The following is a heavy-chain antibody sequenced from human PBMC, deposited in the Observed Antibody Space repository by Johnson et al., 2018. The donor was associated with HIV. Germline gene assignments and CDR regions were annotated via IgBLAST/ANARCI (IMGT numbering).Heavy chain of an antibody. CDR1: GFSFEDYG. CDR2: ITWNGANT. D-gene: IGHD7-27*01. CDR3: ARDPTTQYSRLTGDFGAFDM. J-gene: IGHJ3*02. Sequence: VQLVESWGGVVRPGGSLRVSCAASGFSFEDYGMSWVRQSPGKGLEWVSGITWNGANTGYADSVKGRFTISRDNAKNSLYLQMNSLRAEDTALYYCARDPTTQYSRLTGDFGAFDMWGQGTMVTVSS. V-gene: IGHV3-20*04.